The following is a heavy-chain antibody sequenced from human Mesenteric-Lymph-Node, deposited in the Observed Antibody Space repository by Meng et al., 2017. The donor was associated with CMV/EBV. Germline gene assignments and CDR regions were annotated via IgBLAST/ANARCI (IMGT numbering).Heavy chain of an antibody. J-gene: IGHJ4*02. CDR3: ARLLGLVVPAAIRD. CDR1: GGSISSSSYY. V-gene: IGHV4-39*01. CDR2: IYYSGST. Sequence: GSLRLSCTVSGGSISSSSYYWGWIRQPPGKGLEWIGSIYYSGSTYYNPSLKSRVTISVDTSKNQFSLKLSSVTAADTAVYYCARLLGLVVPAAIRDWGQGTLVTVSS. D-gene: IGHD2-2*01.